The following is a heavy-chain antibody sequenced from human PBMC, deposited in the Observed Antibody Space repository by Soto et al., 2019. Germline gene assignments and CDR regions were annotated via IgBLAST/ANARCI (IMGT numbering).Heavy chain of an antibody. CDR2: INSDGSTT. Sequence: GWSLRLSCAASGFTFSSSWMHLVRQTPGKGLVWVSRINSDGSTTNYAASVKGRFTSSRDNAKNTLYLQMNSLRAEDTAVYYCARADERSGYSFDYWGQGTLVTVSS. D-gene: IGHD3-22*01. V-gene: IGHV3-74*01. J-gene: IGHJ4*02. CDR1: GFTFSSSW. CDR3: ARADERSGYSFDY.